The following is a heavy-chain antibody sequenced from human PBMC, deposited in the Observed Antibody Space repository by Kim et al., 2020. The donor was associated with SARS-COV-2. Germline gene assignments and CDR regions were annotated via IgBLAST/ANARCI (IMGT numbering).Heavy chain of an antibody. D-gene: IGHD1-1*01. Sequence: GGSLRLSCVASGFTFSSYSMNWVRQAPGKGLEWVSSISSSSSYIYYADSVKGRFTISRDNAKNSLYLQMNSLRAEDTAVYYCARDQYNWNDVRWFDPWGQGTLVTVSS. V-gene: IGHV3-21*01. CDR3: ARDQYNWNDVRWFDP. CDR2: ISSSSSYI. J-gene: IGHJ5*02. CDR1: GFTFSSYS.